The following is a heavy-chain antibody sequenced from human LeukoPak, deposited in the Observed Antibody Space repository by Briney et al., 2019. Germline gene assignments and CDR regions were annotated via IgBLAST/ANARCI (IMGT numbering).Heavy chain of an antibody. D-gene: IGHD6-13*01. J-gene: IGHJ6*02. Sequence: SETLSLTCTVSGGSISSYYWSWIRQPPGKGLEWIGYISYSASTNYTPSLKSRVAISVDTSKNQFSLKLSSVTAADPAVYYCARDLLYSSTDNYYYYYGMDVWGQGTTVTVS. CDR3: ARDLLYSSTDNYYYYYGMDV. CDR1: GGSISSYY. V-gene: IGHV4-59*01. CDR2: ISYSAST.